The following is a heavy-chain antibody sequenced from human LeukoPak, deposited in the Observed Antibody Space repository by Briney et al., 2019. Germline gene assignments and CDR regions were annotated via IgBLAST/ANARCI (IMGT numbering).Heavy chain of an antibody. CDR3: ARHECGGSCYPEDY. CDR1: GGSISNYY. CDR2: IYYTENT. D-gene: IGHD2-15*01. Sequence: SETLSLTCTVSGGSISNYYWSWIRQSPGKGLEWIGYIYYTENTNYNPSLESRVIISVDTSKNQFSLKLSSVTAADTAVYYCARHECGGSCYPEDYWGQGTLVTVSS. J-gene: IGHJ4*02. V-gene: IGHV4-59*08.